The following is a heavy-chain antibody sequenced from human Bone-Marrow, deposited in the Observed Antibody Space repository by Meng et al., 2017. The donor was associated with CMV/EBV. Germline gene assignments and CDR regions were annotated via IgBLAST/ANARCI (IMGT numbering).Heavy chain of an antibody. Sequence: SETLSLTCTVSGGSISSYYWSWIRQPPGKGLEWIGYIYYSGSTNYNPSLKSRVTISVDTSKNQFSLKLNSVTAADTAVYYCARGSTSVTMIVVVITAASLAYDSWGQGKLVTVSS. CDR1: GGSISSYY. J-gene: IGHJ4*02. CDR3: ARGSTSVTMIVVVITAASLAYDS. CDR2: IYYSGST. V-gene: IGHV4-59*12. D-gene: IGHD3-22*01.